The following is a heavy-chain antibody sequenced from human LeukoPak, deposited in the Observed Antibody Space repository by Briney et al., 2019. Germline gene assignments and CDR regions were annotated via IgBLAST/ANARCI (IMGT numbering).Heavy chain of an antibody. CDR2: IYYSGST. V-gene: IGHV4-61*08. J-gene: IGHJ6*02. CDR3: ARVRQWLVLRYYYYGMDV. D-gene: IGHD6-19*01. Sequence: SETLSLTCTVSGGSISSSDYYWSWIRQPPGKGLEWIGYIYYSGSTNYNPSLKSRVTISVDTSKNQFSLKLSSVTAADTAVYYCARVRQWLVLRYYYYGMDVWGQGTTATVSS. CDR1: GGSISSSDYY.